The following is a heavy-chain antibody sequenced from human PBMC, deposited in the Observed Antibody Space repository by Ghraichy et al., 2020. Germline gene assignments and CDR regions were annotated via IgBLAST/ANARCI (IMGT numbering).Heavy chain of an antibody. V-gene: IGHV1-2*04. J-gene: IGHJ3*02. CDR3: ARSSSSDAFDI. Sequence: AAVKVSCKASRYTFTGYYMHWVRQAPGQGLEWMGWINPNSGGTNYAQKFQGWVTMTRDTSISTAYMELSRLRSDDTAVYYCARSSSSDAFDIWGQGTMVTVSS. CDR2: INPNSGGT. CDR1: RYTFTGYY. D-gene: IGHD6-6*01.